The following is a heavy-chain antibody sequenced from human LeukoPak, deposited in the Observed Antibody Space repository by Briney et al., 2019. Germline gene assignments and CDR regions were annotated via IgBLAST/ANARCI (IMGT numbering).Heavy chain of an antibody. CDR3: ARDIPDPGYSYGAQYWYFDL. V-gene: IGHV5-51*01. J-gene: IGHJ2*01. D-gene: IGHD5-18*01. Sequence: GESLKISCMGSGYSFTSYWIGWVRQMPGKGLEWMGIIYPGDSDTRYSPSFQGQVTISADKSISTAYLQWSSLKASDTAMYYCARDIPDPGYSYGAQYWYFDLWGRGTLVTVSS. CDR2: IYPGDSDT. CDR1: GYSFTSYW.